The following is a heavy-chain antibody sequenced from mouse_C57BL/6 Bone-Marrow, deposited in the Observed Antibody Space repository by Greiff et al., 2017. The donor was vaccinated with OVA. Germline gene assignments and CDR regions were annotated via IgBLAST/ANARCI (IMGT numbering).Heavy chain of an antibody. CDR2: IYPGGGST. CDR3: ARSADQASWDY. Sequence: VQLQQPGAELVKPGASVKMSCKASGYSFTSYWITWVKQRPGQGLEWIGDIYPGGGSTNYNEEFKSKATLTVDTSSSTAYMQLSSLTSEDTAVYYCARSADQASWDYWGQGTTLTVSS. V-gene: IGHV1-55*01. J-gene: IGHJ2*01. D-gene: IGHD3-2*02. CDR1: GYSFTSYW.